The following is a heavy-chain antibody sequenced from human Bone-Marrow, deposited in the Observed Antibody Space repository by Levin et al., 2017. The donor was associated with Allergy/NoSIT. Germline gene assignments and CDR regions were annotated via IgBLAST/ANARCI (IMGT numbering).Heavy chain of an antibody. V-gene: IGHV3-64D*06. J-gene: IGHJ4*02. D-gene: IGHD2-21*02. CDR1: GFTFNYYA. Sequence: GGSLRLSCSASGFTFNYYAMHWVRQAPGKGLEYVSIINSDGRSTYYADSVKGRFTISRDNSKNTLYLQMSSLRTEDTAVYYCVRTAGRFDYWGQGTLVTVSS. CDR3: VRTAGRFDY. CDR2: INSDGRST.